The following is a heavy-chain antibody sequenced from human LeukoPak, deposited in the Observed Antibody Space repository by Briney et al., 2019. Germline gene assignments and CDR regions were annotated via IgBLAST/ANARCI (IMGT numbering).Heavy chain of an antibody. CDR3: ARVMASGYRNAFDI. D-gene: IGHD5-12*01. V-gene: IGHV4-39*01. CDR2: IHYSGST. CDR1: GGSISSSSYY. Sequence: SETLSLTCTVSGGSISSSSYYWGWIRQPPGKGLEWIGSIHYSGSTYYNPSLKSRVTISVDTSKNQFSLKLSSVTAADTAVYYCARVMASGYRNAFDIWGQGTMVTVSS. J-gene: IGHJ3*02.